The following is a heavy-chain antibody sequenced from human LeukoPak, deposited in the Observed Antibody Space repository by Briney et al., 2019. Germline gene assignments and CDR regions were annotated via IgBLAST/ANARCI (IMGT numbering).Heavy chain of an antibody. Sequence: PGGSLRLSCAASGFTFGSYSMNWVRQAPGKGLEWVSSISSSSSYIYYADSVKGRFTISRDNAKNSLYLQMNSLRAEDTAVYYCARDRYGDYSSDYWGQGTLVTVSS. CDR3: ARDRYGDYSSDY. D-gene: IGHD4-17*01. J-gene: IGHJ4*02. V-gene: IGHV3-21*01. CDR1: GFTFGSYS. CDR2: ISSSSSYI.